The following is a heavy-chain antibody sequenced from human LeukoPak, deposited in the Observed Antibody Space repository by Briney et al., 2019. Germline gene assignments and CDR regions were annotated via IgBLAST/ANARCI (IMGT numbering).Heavy chain of an antibody. V-gene: IGHV1-69*05. D-gene: IGHD1-26*01. CDR3: ARVFARGGGISGSYYYY. CDR1: GGTFSSYA. CDR2: IIPIFGTP. Sequence: GASVKVSCKASGGTFSSYAINWVRQAPGQGLEWMGGIIPIFGTPNYAQKFQGRVTITTDESTSTAYMELSSLRSEDTAVYYCARVFARGGGISGSYYYYWGQGTLVTVSS. J-gene: IGHJ4*02.